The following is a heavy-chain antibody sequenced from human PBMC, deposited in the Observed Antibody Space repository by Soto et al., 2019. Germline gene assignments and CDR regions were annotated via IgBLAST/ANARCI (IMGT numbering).Heavy chain of an antibody. Sequence: EVQLVESGGGLVKPGGSLRLSCAASGFTFSSYSMNWVRQAPGKGLEWVSSISSSSSYIYYADSVKGRFTISRDNAKNSLYLQTTSLRAEDTGVYYCARPEYYYDSRGYYGYWGQGTLVTVSS. V-gene: IGHV3-21*01. J-gene: IGHJ4*02. CDR2: ISSSSSYI. CDR1: GFTFSSYS. CDR3: ARPEYYYDSRGYYGY. D-gene: IGHD3-22*01.